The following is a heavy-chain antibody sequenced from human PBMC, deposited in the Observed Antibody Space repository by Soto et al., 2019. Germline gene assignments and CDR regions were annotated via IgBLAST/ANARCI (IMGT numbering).Heavy chain of an antibody. CDR3: ARYGSGSYYVY. Sequence: ASVKVSGKASGGTFSSYAISWVRQAPGQGLEWMGWINPNSGGTNYAQKFQGWVTMTRDTSISTAYMELSRLRSDDTAVYYCARYGSGSYYVYWGQGTLVTVSS. J-gene: IGHJ4*02. D-gene: IGHD3-10*01. V-gene: IGHV1-2*04. CDR1: GGTFSSYA. CDR2: INPNSGGT.